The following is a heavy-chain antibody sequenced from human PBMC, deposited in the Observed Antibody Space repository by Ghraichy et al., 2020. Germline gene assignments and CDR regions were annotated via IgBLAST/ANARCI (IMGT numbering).Heavy chain of an antibody. Sequence: GGSLRLSCAASGFTFSSYAMHWVRQAPGKGLEYVSAISSNGGSTYYANSVKGRFTISRDNSKNTLYLQMGSLRAEDMAVYYCARVDREYYYYYMDVWGKGNTVTVSS. J-gene: IGHJ6*03. CDR1: GFTFSSYA. CDR2: ISSNGGST. D-gene: IGHD1-26*01. CDR3: ARVDREYYYYYMDV. V-gene: IGHV3-64*01.